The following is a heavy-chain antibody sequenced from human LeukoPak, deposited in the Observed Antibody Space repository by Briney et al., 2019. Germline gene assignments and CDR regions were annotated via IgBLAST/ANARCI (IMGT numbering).Heavy chain of an antibody. J-gene: IGHJ6*02. CDR2: IIPIFDTA. V-gene: IGHV1-69*13. D-gene: IGHD5-18*01. Sequence: GASVKVSCKASGGTFSIYAISWVRQAPGQGLEWMGGIIPIFDTANYAQKLQVRVTITADESTSTDYMELSSLRSEDTAVYYCARGLWQDYYYYGMDVWGQGTTVTVSS. CDR3: ARGLWQDYYYYGMDV. CDR1: GGTFSIYA.